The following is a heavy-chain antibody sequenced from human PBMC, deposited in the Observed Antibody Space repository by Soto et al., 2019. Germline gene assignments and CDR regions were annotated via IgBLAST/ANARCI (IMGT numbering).Heavy chain of an antibody. CDR2: MYNSGTT. CDR1: GGAVDSDSYY. Sequence: SETLSLTCTVSGGAVDSDSYYWTWIRQPPGKGLEWIAYMYNSGTTKYNPSLKSRVTISVDTSKNQFSLKLSSVTAVDTAVYYCARDSHYGDPSTGVLDYWGQGTLVTVSS. J-gene: IGHJ4*02. D-gene: IGHD4-17*01. V-gene: IGHV4-61*01. CDR3: ARDSHYGDPSTGVLDY.